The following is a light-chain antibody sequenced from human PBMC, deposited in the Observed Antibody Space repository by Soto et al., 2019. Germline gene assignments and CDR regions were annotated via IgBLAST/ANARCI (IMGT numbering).Light chain of an antibody. CDR1: QDIRNY. V-gene: IGKV1-33*01. CDR2: DAS. J-gene: IGKJ5*01. CDR3: QLQGT. Sequence: DIQITQSPASLSSSLVDIVTLTCQASQDIRNYLNWYQQKQGKAPKLLIYDASNLETGVPSRFSGSGSGTDFTFTISSLQPEDIATYYCQLQGTFGQGTRLEIK.